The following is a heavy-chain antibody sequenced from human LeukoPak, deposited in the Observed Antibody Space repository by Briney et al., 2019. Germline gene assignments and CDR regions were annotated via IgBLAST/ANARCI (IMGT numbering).Heavy chain of an antibody. V-gene: IGHV3-11*01. D-gene: IGHD3-3*01. CDR3: AGVRDFWSNGWFDP. J-gene: IGHJ5*02. CDR2: ISSSGSTI. Sequence: PGGSLRLSCAASGFTFSDYYMSWIRQAPGKGLEWVSYISSSGSTIYYADSVKGRFTISRDNAKNSLYLQMNSLRAEDTAVYYCAGVRDFWSNGWFDPWGQGTLVTVSS. CDR1: GFTFSDYY.